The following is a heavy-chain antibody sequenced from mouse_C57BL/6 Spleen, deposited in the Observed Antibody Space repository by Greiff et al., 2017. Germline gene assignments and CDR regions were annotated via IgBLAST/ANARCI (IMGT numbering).Heavy chain of an antibody. CDR1: GFTFSDYY. D-gene: IGHD2-10*01. CDR2: ISNGGGST. V-gene: IGHV5-12*01. J-gene: IGHJ3*01. CDR3: ARQTYYAWFAY. Sequence: DVMLVESGGGLVQPGGSLKLSCAASGFTFSDYYMYWVRQTPEKRLEWVAYISNGGGSTYYPDTAKGRFTISRDNAKNTLYLQMSRLKSEDTAMYYCARQTYYAWFAYWGQGTLVTVSA.